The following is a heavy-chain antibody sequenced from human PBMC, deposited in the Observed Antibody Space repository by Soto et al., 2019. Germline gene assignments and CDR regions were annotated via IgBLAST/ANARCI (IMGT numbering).Heavy chain of an antibody. Sequence: VGSLRLSCAASGFTFSSYAMSWVRQAPGKGLEWVSAISGSGGSTYYADSVKGRFTISRDNSKNTLYLQMNSLRAEDTAVYYCAKPDIVATITSFDYWGQGTLVTVSS. J-gene: IGHJ4*02. CDR2: ISGSGGST. D-gene: IGHD5-12*01. CDR1: GFTFSSYA. V-gene: IGHV3-23*01. CDR3: AKPDIVATITSFDY.